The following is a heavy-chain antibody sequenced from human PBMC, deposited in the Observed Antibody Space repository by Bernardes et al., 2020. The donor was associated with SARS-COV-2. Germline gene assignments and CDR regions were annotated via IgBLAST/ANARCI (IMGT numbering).Heavy chain of an antibody. J-gene: IGHJ5*02. CDR2: AGT. Sequence: AGTNYNPSLKSRVTISVDTSKNQFSLRLRSVTAADTAVYYCARHPGYSYGYFVDSFNWFDPWGQGTLVTVSS. CDR3: ARHPGYSYGYFVDSFNWFDP. V-gene: IGHV4-59*08. D-gene: IGHD5-18*01.